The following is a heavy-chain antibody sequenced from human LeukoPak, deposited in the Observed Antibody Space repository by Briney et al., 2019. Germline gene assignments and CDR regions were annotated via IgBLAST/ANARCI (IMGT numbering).Heavy chain of an antibody. Sequence: GGSLRLSCAASGFTFSSYAMSWVRQAPGKGLEWVSRISGNGGSTNYADSVKGRFTISRDNSKNTMFLLMNSLRADDTAVYYCAKAPWSGFDPWGQGTLVTVSS. V-gene: IGHV3-23*01. J-gene: IGHJ5*02. CDR3: AKAPWSGFDP. CDR2: ISGNGGST. CDR1: GFTFSSYA. D-gene: IGHD2-8*01.